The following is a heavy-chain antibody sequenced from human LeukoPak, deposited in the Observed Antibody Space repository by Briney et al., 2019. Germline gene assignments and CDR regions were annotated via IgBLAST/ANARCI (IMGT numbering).Heavy chain of an antibody. CDR1: GYTFTSYG. D-gene: IGHD2-2*01. Sequence: SVKVSCKASGYTFTSYGISWVRQAPGQGLEWMGGIIPIFGTANYAQKFQGRVTITADESTSTAYMELSSLRSEDTAVYYCARDRALSSTRLHAFDIWGQGTMVTVSS. V-gene: IGHV1-69*13. CDR2: IIPIFGTA. J-gene: IGHJ3*02. CDR3: ARDRALSSTRLHAFDI.